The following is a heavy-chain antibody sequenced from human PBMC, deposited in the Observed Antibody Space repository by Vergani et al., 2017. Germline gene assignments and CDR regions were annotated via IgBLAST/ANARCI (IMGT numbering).Heavy chain of an antibody. CDR3: ARNFPDGDAPGDCSSTSCHLGY. CDR1: GFTVSSNY. J-gene: IGHJ4*02. CDR2: IYSGGST. Sequence: EVQLVESGGGLVQPGGSLRLSCAASGFTVSSNYMSWVRQAPGKGLEWVSVIYSGGSTYYADSVKGRFTISRDNSKNTLYLQMNSLRAEDTAVYYCARNFPDGDAPGDCSSTSCHLGYWGQGTLVTVSS. D-gene: IGHD2-2*01. V-gene: IGHV3-66*02.